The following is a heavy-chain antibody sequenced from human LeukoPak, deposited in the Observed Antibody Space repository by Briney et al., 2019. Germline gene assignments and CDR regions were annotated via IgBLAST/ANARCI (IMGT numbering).Heavy chain of an antibody. J-gene: IGHJ4*02. D-gene: IGHD5-18*01. Sequence: PGGSLRLSCAASGFSFSNYGMNWVRQAPGKGLEWVSGITGNGGTTYYADSVKGRFTISRDNSRNTVYLQMNSLRAEDTAVYYCAYDLGWIQVNLGRGQGTLVTVSS. V-gene: IGHV3-23*01. CDR3: AYDLGWIQVNLG. CDR1: GFSFSNYG. CDR2: ITGNGGTT.